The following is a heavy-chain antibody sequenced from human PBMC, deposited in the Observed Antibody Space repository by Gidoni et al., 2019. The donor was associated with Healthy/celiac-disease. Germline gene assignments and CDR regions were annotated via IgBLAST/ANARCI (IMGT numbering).Heavy chain of an antibody. V-gene: IGHV3-49*03. CDR3: TRSSGYYSGEEYFQH. Sequence: EVQLVESGGGLVQPGRSLRLSCTASGFTFGDYAMSWFRQAPGKGLEWVGFIRSKAYGGTTEYAASVKGRFTISRDDSKSIAYLQMNSLKTEDTAVYYCTRSSGYYSGEEYFQHWGQGTLVTVSS. CDR1: GFTFGDYA. CDR2: IRSKAYGGTT. D-gene: IGHD3-22*01. J-gene: IGHJ1*01.